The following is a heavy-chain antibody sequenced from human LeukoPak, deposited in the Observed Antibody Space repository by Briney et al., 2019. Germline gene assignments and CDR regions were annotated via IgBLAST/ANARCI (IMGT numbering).Heavy chain of an antibody. CDR1: GGSFSGYY. D-gene: IGHD3-22*01. V-gene: IGHV4-34*01. CDR3: ARGLYDSSGYYFDY. J-gene: IGHJ4*02. Sequence: PSETLSLTCAVYGGSFSGYYWSWIRQPPGKGLEWIGEINHSGGTNYNPSLKSRVTISVDTSKNQFSLKLSSVTAADTAVYYCARGLYDSSGYYFDYWGQGTLVTVSS. CDR2: INHSGGT.